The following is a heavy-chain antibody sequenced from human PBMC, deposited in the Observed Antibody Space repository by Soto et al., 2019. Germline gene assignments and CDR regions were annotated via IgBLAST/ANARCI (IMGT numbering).Heavy chain of an antibody. D-gene: IGHD2-2*01. CDR3: ARDHGDRCSSTSCSSWFDP. CDR1: GYTFTSYY. J-gene: IGHJ5*02. CDR2: INPSGGST. V-gene: IGHV1-46*03. Sequence: QVQLVQSGAEVKKPGASVKVSCKASGYTFTSYYMHWVRQAPGQGLEWMGIINPSGGSTSYAQKFQGRVTMTRDTSTSTVYMELSSLRSEDTAVYYCARDHGDRCSSTSCSSWFDPWGQGTLVTVSS.